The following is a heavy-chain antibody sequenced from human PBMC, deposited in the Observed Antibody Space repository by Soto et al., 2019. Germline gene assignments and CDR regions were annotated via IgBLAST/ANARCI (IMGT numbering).Heavy chain of an antibody. V-gene: IGHV3-23*01. CDR3: TKGGSMVNGEFTS. D-gene: IGHD3-10*01. Sequence: EVQLLESGGGLVQPGGSLRLSCAASGFSFSSRAMSWVRQAPGKGLEWVSTISGSGVSTYYPDSVRGRFTISKDNSKNTVYLQMNSLRDADTAEYFCTKGGSMVNGEFTSWGQGTLVPVSS. J-gene: IGHJ5*02. CDR1: GFSFSSRA. CDR2: ISGSGVST.